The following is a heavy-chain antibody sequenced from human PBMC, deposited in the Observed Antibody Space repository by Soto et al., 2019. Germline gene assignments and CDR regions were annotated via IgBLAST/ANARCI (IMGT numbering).Heavy chain of an antibody. Sequence: QVHLEQSGAEVRKPGTSVKVSCKASGGSFSTNEIDWVRQAPGQGLEWMGRIFPNVGTADYAQKFEGRLTIIADESTTTVYMDLSRLTSADTAVYFCARARYSSRWGSFDSWGQATQVAVSS. CDR2: IFPNVGTA. J-gene: IGHJ1*01. CDR3: ARARYSSRWGSFDS. V-gene: IGHV1-69*01. D-gene: IGHD3-22*01. CDR1: GGSFSTNE.